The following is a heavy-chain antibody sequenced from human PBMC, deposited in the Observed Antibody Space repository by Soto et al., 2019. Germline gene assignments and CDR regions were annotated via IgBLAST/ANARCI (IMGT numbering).Heavy chain of an antibody. D-gene: IGHD3-22*01. CDR2: ISYDGSNK. CDR3: AKDMIDSSGYYHGAFDI. CDR1: GFTFSSYG. V-gene: IGHV3-30*18. Sequence: PGGSLRLSCAASGFTFSSYGMHWVRQAPGKGLEWVAVISYDGSNKYYADSVKGRFTISRDNSKNTLYLQMNSLRAEDTAVYYCAKDMIDSSGYYHGAFDIWGQGTMVTVSS. J-gene: IGHJ3*02.